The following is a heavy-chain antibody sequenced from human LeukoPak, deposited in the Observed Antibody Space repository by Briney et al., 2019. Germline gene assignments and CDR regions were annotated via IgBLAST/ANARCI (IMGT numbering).Heavy chain of an antibody. CDR3: SSATSMTTITTDH. V-gene: IGHV3-30*03. D-gene: IGHD3-22*01. J-gene: IGHJ4*02. Sequence: PGRSLRLPCAVSGFTFSDYGMHWVRQTPGKGLEWLAVISYDEANTYYADSVKGRFTISRDNSKNTVFLQMNSLRLEDTGVYYCSSATSMTTITTDHWGQGTLVTVSS. CDR2: ISYDEANT. CDR1: GFTFSDYG.